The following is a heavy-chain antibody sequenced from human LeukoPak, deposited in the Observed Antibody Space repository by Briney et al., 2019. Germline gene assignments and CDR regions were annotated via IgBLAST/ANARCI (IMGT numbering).Heavy chain of an antibody. D-gene: IGHD3-10*01. J-gene: IGHJ4*02. V-gene: IGHV3-53*01. CDR2: IYSGGST. CDR3: TTDYYGSGSYYNFG. CDR1: GFTVSSNY. Sequence: GGSLRLSCAASGFTVSSNYMSWVRQAPGKGLEWVSVIYSGGSTYYADSVKGRFTISRDNSKNTLYLQMNSLRAEDTAVYYCTTDYYGSGSYYNFGGGQGTLVTVSS.